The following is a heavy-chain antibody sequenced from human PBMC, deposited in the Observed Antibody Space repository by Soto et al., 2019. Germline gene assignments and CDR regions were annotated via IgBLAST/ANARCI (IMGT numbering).Heavy chain of an antibody. J-gene: IGHJ6*02. CDR2: ISYDGSNK. CDR3: AKEMKTGWERYYYYYGMDV. Sequence: PGGSLRLSCAASGFTFSSYVMHWVRQAPGKGLEWVAVISYDGSNKYYADSVKGRFTISRDNSKNTLYLQMNSLRAEDTAVYYCAKEMKTGWERYYYYYGMDVWGQGTTVTVSS. V-gene: IGHV3-30*18. CDR1: GFTFSSYV. D-gene: IGHD1-26*01.